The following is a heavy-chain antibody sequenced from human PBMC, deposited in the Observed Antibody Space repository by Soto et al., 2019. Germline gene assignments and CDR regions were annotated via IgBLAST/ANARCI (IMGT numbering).Heavy chain of an antibody. V-gene: IGHV3-53*01. CDR1: GFTVSNNY. D-gene: IGHD3-10*01. CDR3: APHPGGGGY. Sequence: EVQLVESGGGLIQPGGSLRLSCAVSGFTVSNNYMSWVRQAPGKGLEGVSVIYSGGYTAYGDSVKGRFTISRDNSKNTQYPQINARRAAAPPVFYCAPHPGGGGYWGQGTLVTVSS. CDR2: IYSGGYT. J-gene: IGHJ4*02.